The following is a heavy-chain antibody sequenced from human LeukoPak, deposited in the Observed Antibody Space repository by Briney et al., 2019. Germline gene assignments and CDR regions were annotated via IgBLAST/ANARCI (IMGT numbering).Heavy chain of an antibody. D-gene: IGHD2-15*01. CDR1: GGSISTYY. CDR2: IYYTGST. CDR3: ARYCSGGSCYSGQFDY. J-gene: IGHJ4*02. V-gene: IGHV4-59*08. Sequence: PSETLSLTCTVSGGSISTYYWSWSRQPPGKGLEWMGYIYYTGSTNYNPSLKSRVTISLDTSKNQFSLKLSPVTAADTAVYYCARYCSGGSCYSGQFDYWGQGTLVTVSS.